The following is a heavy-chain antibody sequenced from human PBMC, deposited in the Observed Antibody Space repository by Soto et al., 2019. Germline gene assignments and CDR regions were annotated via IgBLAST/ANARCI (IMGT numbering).Heavy chain of an antibody. J-gene: IGHJ4*02. CDR3: ASERSAQYFDF. D-gene: IGHD1-26*01. CDR1: GGTFSSHG. V-gene: IGHV1-69*06. CDR2: IIPTFGTA. Sequence: QVQLVQSGTVVQRRGSSVKVSCQASGGTFSSHGMAWVRQAPGQGLERMGGIIPTFGTATYASKFQGRVTITADKSTNTAYMELSSLRSEDTAVYYCASERSAQYFDFWGQGTLITVSS.